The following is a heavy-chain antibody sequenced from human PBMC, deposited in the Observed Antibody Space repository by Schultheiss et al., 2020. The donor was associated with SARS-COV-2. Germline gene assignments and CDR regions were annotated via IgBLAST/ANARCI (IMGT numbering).Heavy chain of an antibody. Sequence: SETLSLTCAVYGGSFSDHYWNWIRQPPGKGLEWIGYIYYSGSTYYNPSLKSRVTISVDKSKNQFSLKLSSVTAADTAVYYCARSDVATASTFDYWGQGTLVTVSS. V-gene: IGHV4-59*11. CDR3: ARSDVATASTFDY. D-gene: IGHD5-12*01. J-gene: IGHJ4*02. CDR1: GGSFSDHY. CDR2: IYYSGST.